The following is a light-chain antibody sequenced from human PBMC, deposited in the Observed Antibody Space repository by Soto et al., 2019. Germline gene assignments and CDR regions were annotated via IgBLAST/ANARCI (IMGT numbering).Light chain of an antibody. CDR3: AAWDNSLYGPV. CDR1: SSNIGSNA. J-gene: IGLJ3*02. V-gene: IGLV1-44*01. Sequence: QSVLTQPPSASGTPGQRVTISCSGSSSNIGSNAVNWYQHLPGTAPKLLIYSNDQRPSGVPDRFSGSKSGTSASLAISGLQSEDEADYYCAAWDNSLYGPVFGGGTEPTVL. CDR2: SND.